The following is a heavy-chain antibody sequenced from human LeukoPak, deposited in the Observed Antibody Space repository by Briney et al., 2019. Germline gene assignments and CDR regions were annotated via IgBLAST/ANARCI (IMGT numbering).Heavy chain of an antibody. CDR3: ARGRGGVYDFWSGYYTALFDY. D-gene: IGHD3-3*01. J-gene: IGHJ4*02. CDR2: ISAYNGNT. V-gene: IGHV1-18*01. Sequence: ASVKVSCKASGYTFTSYGISWVRQAPGQGLEWMGWISAYNGNTNYAQKLQGRVTMATDTSTSTAYMELRSLRSDDTAVYYCARGRGGVYDFWSGYYTALFDYWGQGTLVTVSS. CDR1: GYTFTSYG.